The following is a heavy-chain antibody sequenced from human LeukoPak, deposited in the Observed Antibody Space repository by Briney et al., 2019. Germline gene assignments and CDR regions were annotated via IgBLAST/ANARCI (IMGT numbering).Heavy chain of an antibody. D-gene: IGHD2-2*01. CDR3: AKDDGIVVVPAAIGY. V-gene: IGHV3-23*01. Sequence: GGSLRLSCAASGFTFSSYAMSWVRQAPGKGLEWASAISGSGGSTYHADSVKGRFTISRDNSKNTLYLQMNSLRAEDTAVYYCAKDDGIVVVPAAIGYWGQGTLVTVSS. CDR2: ISGSGGST. CDR1: GFTFSSYA. J-gene: IGHJ4*02.